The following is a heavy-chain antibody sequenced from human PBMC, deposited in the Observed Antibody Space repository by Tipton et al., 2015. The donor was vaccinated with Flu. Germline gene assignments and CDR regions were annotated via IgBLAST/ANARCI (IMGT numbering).Heavy chain of an antibody. CDR2: IHREGNS. CDR3: ARRDYSNYVSDPKNWFNS. V-gene: IGHV4-38-2*01. J-gene: IGHJ5*01. D-gene: IGHD4-11*01. CDR1: GDSIDSRYY. Sequence: LRLSCSVFGDSIDSRYYWAWIRQPPGKGLEWIGNIHREGNSYYSPSLKSRVTMSIDRSKNQFSLEMRSVTASDTAAYYCARRDYSNYVSDPKNWFNSWGLGTLVTVSS.